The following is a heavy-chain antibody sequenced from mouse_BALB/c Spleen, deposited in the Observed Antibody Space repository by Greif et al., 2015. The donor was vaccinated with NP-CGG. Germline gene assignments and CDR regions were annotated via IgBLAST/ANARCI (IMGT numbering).Heavy chain of an antibody. CDR2: INPDSSTI. Sequence: EVKLMESGGGLVQPGGSLKLSCAASGFDFSRYWMSWVRQAPGKGLEWIGEINPDSSTINYRPSLKDKFVISRDNAKNTLYLQMSKVRSEDTALYYCARRYYYGRYFDVWGAGTTVTVSP. D-gene: IGHD1-1*01. CDR3: ARRYYYGRYFDV. CDR1: GFDFSRYW. J-gene: IGHJ1*01. V-gene: IGHV4-1*02.